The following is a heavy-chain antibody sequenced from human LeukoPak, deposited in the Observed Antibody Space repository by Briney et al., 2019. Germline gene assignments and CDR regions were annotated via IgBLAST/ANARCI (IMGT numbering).Heavy chain of an antibody. V-gene: IGHV3-21*04. J-gene: IGHJ4*02. CDR2: ITSSNSYI. Sequence: GGSLGLSCAASGFTFSTYSMNWVRQAPGKGLEWVSSITSSNSYIHYADSVKGRFTISRDNSKNTLYLQMNSLRAEDTAVYYCAKTGIGVAGTAYYFDYWGQGTLVTVSS. CDR3: AKTGIGVAGTAYYFDY. D-gene: IGHD6-19*01. CDR1: GFTFSTYS.